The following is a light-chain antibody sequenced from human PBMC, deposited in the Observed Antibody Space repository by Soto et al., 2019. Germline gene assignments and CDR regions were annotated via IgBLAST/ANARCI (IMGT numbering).Light chain of an antibody. CDR1: QSISSY. Sequence: DIQMTQSPSSLSASVGARVSITYRASQSISSYLNWYQQKPGKAPKLLIYAASSLQSGVPSRFSGSGSGTDFTLTISSLQPEDFATYYCQQSYSTPRTFGQGTKVDNK. J-gene: IGKJ1*01. CDR2: AAS. CDR3: QQSYSTPRT. V-gene: IGKV1-39*01.